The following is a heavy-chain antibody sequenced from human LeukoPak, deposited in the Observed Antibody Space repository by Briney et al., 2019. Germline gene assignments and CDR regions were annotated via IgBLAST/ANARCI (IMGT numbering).Heavy chain of an antibody. V-gene: IGHV4-4*07. CDR3: AREKGPYSGSYYFDY. D-gene: IGHD1-26*01. CDR1: GDSISNFY. J-gene: IGHJ4*02. Sequence: PSETLSLTCTVSGDSISNFYWSWIRQPAGKGLEWIGRIYTSGSTNYNPSLKSRVTMSVDTSKNQFSLKLSSVTAADTAVYYCAREKGPYSGSYYFDYWGQGTLVTVSS. CDR2: IYTSGST.